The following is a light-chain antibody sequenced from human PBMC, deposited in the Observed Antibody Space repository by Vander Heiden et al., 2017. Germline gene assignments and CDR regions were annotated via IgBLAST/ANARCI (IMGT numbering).Light chain of an antibody. CDR3: QQSYSTTWT. Sequence: DIQMTRSPASLSASVGDRATITCRASQSISSYLDWYQQKPGMAPRLLIYAASSLQSGIPSRFSGSGSGTEFSLTISSLQSEDFAAYYCQQSYSTTWTFGQGTKVEIK. J-gene: IGKJ1*01. V-gene: IGKV1-39*01. CDR2: AAS. CDR1: QSISSY.